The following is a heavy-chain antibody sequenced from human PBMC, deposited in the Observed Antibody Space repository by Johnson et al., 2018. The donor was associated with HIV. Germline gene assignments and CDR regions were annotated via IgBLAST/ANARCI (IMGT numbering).Heavy chain of an antibody. CDR3: ARHKAVADAFDI. CDR2: IYSGGST. Sequence: VLLVESGGGLIQPGGSLRLSCAASGFTVSSNYMSWVRQAPGKGLEWVSVIYSGGSTYYADSVKGRFTISRDNSNNTLYLQMNSLRAEDTAVYYCARHKAVADAFDIWGQGTMVTVSS. J-gene: IGHJ3*02. D-gene: IGHD6-19*01. CDR1: GFTVSSNY. V-gene: IGHV3-53*01.